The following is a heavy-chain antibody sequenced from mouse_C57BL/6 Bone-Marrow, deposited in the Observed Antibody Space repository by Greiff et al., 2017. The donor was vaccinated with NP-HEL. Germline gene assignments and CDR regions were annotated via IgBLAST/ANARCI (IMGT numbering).Heavy chain of an antibody. CDR1: GFTFSSYG. D-gene: IGHD1-2*01. CDR3: ARHHYEDFDY. J-gene: IGHJ2*01. V-gene: IGHV5-6*01. CDR2: ISSGGSYT. Sequence: EVKLMESGGDLVKPGGSLKLSCAASGFTFSSYGMSWVRQTPDKRLEWVATISSGGSYTYYPDSVKGRFTISRDNAKNTLYLQMSSLKSEDTAMYYCARHHYEDFDYWGQGTTLTVSS.